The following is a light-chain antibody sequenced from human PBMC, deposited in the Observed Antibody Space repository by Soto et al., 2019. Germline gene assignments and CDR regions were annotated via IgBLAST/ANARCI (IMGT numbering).Light chain of an antibody. CDR3: QQSYSHLLFT. CDR1: QNIGTY. Sequence: EDSVAITCRASQNIGTYLNWYQQKPGKAPQVLIYAASSLQTGVPSRFSGRGSGTDFTLTITTLQPEDSATYYCQQSYSHLLFTFGPGTKVEIK. CDR2: AAS. V-gene: IGKV1-39*01. J-gene: IGKJ3*01.